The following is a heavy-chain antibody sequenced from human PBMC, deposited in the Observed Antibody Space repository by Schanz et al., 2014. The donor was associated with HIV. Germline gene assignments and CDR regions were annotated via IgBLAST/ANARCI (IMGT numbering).Heavy chain of an antibody. CDR2: ISGSGGST. Sequence: DVQILESGGGLVQPGGSRRLSCAVSGLPFSTSAMSWVRQAPGKGLEWVSDISGSGGSTYYADSVKGRFTISRDNSKNSLYLQMNSLRAEDTALYYCACECDYGGNSCFDYWGQGTLVTVSS. CDR3: ACECDYGGNSCFDY. J-gene: IGHJ4*02. CDR1: GLPFSTSA. D-gene: IGHD4-17*01. V-gene: IGHV3-23*01.